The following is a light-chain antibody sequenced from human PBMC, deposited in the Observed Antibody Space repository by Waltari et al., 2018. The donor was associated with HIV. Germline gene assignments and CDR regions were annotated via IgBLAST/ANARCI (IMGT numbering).Light chain of an antibody. J-gene: IGLJ2*01. Sequence: QSALTQPPSASGSPGQSVTISCTGTNSDIGGYNYVSWYQQHPGKVPKLMIYEVSKRPSGVPDRFSGSKSGNTASLTVSGLQAEDEADYYCSSYAGSNNLVFGGGTKLTVL. CDR2: EVS. CDR3: SSYAGSNNLV. V-gene: IGLV2-8*01. CDR1: NSDIGGYNY.